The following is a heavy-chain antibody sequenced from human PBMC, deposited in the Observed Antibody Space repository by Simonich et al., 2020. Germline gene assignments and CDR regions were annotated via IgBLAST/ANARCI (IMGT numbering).Heavy chain of an antibody. D-gene: IGHD7-27*01. CDR1: GYTFTGYN. V-gene: IGHV1-2*02. J-gene: IGHJ3*02. CDR2: NNPNSGGK. CDR3: ARGRLTGDKGAFDI. Sequence: QVQLVQSGAEVKKPGASVKVSCKASGYTFTGYNMHWVRQAPGQGLEWSGWNNPNSGGKNYEQKLPGRVTMTSDTAISTAYMELSRLRSDDTAVYYCARGRLTGDKGAFDIWGQGTMVTVSS.